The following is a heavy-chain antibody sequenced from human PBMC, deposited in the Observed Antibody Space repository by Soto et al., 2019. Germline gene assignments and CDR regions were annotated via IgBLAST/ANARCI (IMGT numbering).Heavy chain of an antibody. CDR1: GFTFSTYW. Sequence: PGGSLRLSCAASGFTFSTYWMHWVRQAPGKGLVWVSRIKSDGSSTSYADSVKGRFTISRDSAKNTLYLQMNSLRVEGTAVYYCARSDWFDPWGQGTLVTVSS. V-gene: IGHV3-74*01. CDR2: IKSDGSST. CDR3: ARSDWFDP. J-gene: IGHJ5*02.